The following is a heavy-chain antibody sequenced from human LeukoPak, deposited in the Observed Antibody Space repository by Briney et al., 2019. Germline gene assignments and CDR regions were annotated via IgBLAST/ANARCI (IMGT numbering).Heavy chain of an antibody. CDR3: ARVGDCSSTSCYDAYDY. Sequence: GGSLRLSCAASGFTFSSYEMNWVRQAPGKGLEGVSYISSRGRTIYYADSVKGRFTISRDNAKNSLYLQMNSLRAEDTAVYYCARVGDCSSTSCYDAYDYWGQGTLVTVSS. CDR2: ISSRGRTI. D-gene: IGHD2-2*01. J-gene: IGHJ4*02. CDR1: GFTFSSYE. V-gene: IGHV3-48*03.